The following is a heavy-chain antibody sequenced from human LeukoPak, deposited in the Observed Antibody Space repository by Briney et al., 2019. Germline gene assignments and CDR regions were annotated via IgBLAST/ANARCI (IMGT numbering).Heavy chain of an antibody. CDR1: GGSISSSNW. CDR3: ARGEYSSSSFYYYYYMDV. Sequence: SGTLSLTCAVSGGSISSSNWWSWVRQPPGKGLEWIGEIYHSGSTNYNPSLKSRVTISVDKSKNQFSLKLSSVTAADTAVYYCARGEYSSSSFYYYYYMDVWGKGTTVTVSS. V-gene: IGHV4-4*02. J-gene: IGHJ6*03. CDR2: IYHSGST. D-gene: IGHD6-6*01.